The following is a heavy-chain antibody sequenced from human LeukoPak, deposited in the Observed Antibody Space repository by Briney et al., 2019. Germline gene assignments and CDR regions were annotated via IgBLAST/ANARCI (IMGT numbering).Heavy chain of an antibody. CDR1: GFTFRSYW. CDR3: ARDQGPEYFQY. V-gene: IGHV3-74*01. J-gene: IGHJ1*01. CDR2: INTDGSST. Sequence: PGGSLRLSCAASGFTFRSYWMHWVRQAPGKGLVWVSRINTDGSSTSYADSVKGRFTISRDNAKNTLYLQMNSLRAEDTAVYYCARDQGPEYFQYWGQGTLVTVSS.